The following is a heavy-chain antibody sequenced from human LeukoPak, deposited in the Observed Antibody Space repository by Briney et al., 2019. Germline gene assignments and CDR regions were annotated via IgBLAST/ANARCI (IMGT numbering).Heavy chain of an antibody. Sequence: SETLSLTCAVYGGSFSGYFWTWIRQPPGKRLEWIGEINHSGSANNNPSLRSRVTVSVDTSKNQFSLRLTSVTAADTAVYYCARLRFKGDAGSENYYYYGMDVWGQGTTVTVSS. CDR1: GGSFSGYF. J-gene: IGHJ6*02. CDR3: ARLRFKGDAGSENYYYYGMDV. CDR2: INHSGSA. D-gene: IGHD5-24*01. V-gene: IGHV4-34*01.